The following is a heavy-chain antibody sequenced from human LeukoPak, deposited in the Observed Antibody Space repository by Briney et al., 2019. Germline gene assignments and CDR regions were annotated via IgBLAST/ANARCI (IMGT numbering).Heavy chain of an antibody. CDR1: GFTFSSYA. CDR2: ISGSGGST. CDR3: AKCLGSFGVVIAYFDY. D-gene: IGHD3-3*01. V-gene: IGHV3-23*01. Sequence: GGSLRLSCAASGFTFSSYAMSWVRQAPGKGLEWVSAISGSGGSTYYADSVKGRFTISRDNSKNTLYLQMNSLRAEDTAVYYCAKCLGSFGVVIAYFDYWGQGTMVTVSS. J-gene: IGHJ4*02.